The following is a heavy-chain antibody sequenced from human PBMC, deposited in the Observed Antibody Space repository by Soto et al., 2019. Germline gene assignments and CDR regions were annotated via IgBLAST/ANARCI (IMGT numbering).Heavy chain of an antibody. CDR3: ARSIAVAGLDY. J-gene: IGHJ4*02. D-gene: IGHD6-19*01. Sequence: PGGSLRLSCAASGFNFSTYAVHWVRQAPGKGLEWVAVISNDESKKYYANSVKGRFTISRDNSNNTGYLQMNSLRREDTAIYYCARSIAVAGLDYWGPGTLVTVSS. CDR2: ISNDESKK. V-gene: IGHV3-30-3*01. CDR1: GFNFSTYA.